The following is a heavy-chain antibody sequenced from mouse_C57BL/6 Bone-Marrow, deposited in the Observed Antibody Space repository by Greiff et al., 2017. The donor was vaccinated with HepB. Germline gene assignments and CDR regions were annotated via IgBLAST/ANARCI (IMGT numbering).Heavy chain of an antibody. CDR2: INPSTGGT. V-gene: IGHV1-42*01. CDR1: GYSFTGYY. J-gene: IGHJ3*01. CDR3: ARRFAY. Sequence: VQLKQSGPELVKPGASVKISCKASGYSFTGYYMNWVKPSPEKSLEWIGEINPSTGGTTYNQKFKAKATLTVDKSSSTAYMQLKSLTSEDSAVYYCARRFAYWGQGTLVTVSA.